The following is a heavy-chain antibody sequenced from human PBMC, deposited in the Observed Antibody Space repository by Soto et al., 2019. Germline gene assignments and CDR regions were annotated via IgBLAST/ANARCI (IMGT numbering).Heavy chain of an antibody. CDR3: ARMASFGSLNWFDP. Sequence: QVQLVQSGAELKKPGASVRVSCKASGYTFTNNDVTWVRQATGQGLEWMGWMNPGSGDTGYAQKVQGRVTMTRDISIATAYMELSSLRSEDTAIYYCARMASFGSLNWFDPWGQGTLVTVSS. CDR1: GYTFTNND. V-gene: IGHV1-8*01. D-gene: IGHD5-18*01. CDR2: MNPGSGDT. J-gene: IGHJ5*01.